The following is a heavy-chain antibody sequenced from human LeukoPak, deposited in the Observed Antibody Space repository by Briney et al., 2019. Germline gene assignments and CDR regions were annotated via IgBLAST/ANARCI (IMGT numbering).Heavy chain of an antibody. CDR1: GFTFDDYG. J-gene: IGHJ3*02. D-gene: IGHD1-26*01. CDR3: AREVVGLSSALDI. CDR2: INRNGGSK. Sequence: GGSLRLSCAASGFTFDDYGMSWVRQVSGKGLEWVSSINRNGGSKGYADSVKGRFTISRDNAKNSLYLQMNSLRGEDAAFYYCAREVVGLSSALDIWGQGTVVTVSS. V-gene: IGHV3-20*04.